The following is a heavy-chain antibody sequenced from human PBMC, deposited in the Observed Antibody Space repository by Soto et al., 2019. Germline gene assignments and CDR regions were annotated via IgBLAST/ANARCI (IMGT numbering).Heavy chain of an antibody. CDR2: MNPNSGNT. CDR1: GYTFTSYD. V-gene: IGHV1-8*01. D-gene: IGHD4-17*01. CDR3: ARIHTVTTVYYYYYMDV. Sequence: ASVKVSCKASGYTFTSYDINWVRQATGQGLEWMGWMNPNSGNTGYAQKFQGRVTMTRNTSISTAYMELSSLRSEDTAVYYCARIHTVTTVYYYYYMDVWGKGTTVTVSS. J-gene: IGHJ6*03.